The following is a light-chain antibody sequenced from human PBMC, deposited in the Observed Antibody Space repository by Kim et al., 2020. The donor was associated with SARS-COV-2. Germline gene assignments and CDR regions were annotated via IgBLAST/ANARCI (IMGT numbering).Light chain of an antibody. CDR3: QSYNRDNVL. Sequence: GKTVTSPCTPSSGSIADNYGQWYQQRPGGVPTAVIYEDDQRPSGVSDRFSGSIDNSSNSASLTISGLRTEDEADYYCQSYNRDNVLFGGGTQLTVL. CDR2: EDD. V-gene: IGLV6-57*03. CDR1: SGSIADNY. J-gene: IGLJ2*01.